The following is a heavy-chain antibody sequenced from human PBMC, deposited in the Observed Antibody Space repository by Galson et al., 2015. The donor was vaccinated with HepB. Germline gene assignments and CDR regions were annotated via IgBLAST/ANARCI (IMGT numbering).Heavy chain of an antibody. CDR2: INSDGSST. D-gene: IGHD3-22*01. CDR3: ARVGVRYYDSSGYYGIGAFDI. CDR1: GFTFSSYW. J-gene: IGHJ3*02. Sequence: SLRLSCAASGFTFSSYWMHWVRQAPGKGLVWVSRINSDGSSTSYADTVKGRFTITRDNAKNTLYLQMNSLRAEDTAVYYCARVGVRYYDSSGYYGIGAFDIWGQGTMVTVSS. V-gene: IGHV3-74*01.